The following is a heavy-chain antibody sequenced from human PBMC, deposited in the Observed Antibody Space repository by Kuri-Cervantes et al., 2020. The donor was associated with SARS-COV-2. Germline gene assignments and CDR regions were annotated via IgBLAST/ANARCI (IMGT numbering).Heavy chain of an antibody. CDR2: ISSSSSYI. V-gene: IGHV3-21*01. J-gene: IGHJ4*02. CDR3: ARDPSTGTH. Sequence: GESLKISCAASGFTFSSYSMNWVRQAPGKGLEWVSSISSSSSYIYYADSVKGRFTISRDNAKNSLYLQMNSLRAEDTAVYYCARDPSTGTHWGQGTPVTVSS. D-gene: IGHD1-7*01. CDR1: GFTFSSYS.